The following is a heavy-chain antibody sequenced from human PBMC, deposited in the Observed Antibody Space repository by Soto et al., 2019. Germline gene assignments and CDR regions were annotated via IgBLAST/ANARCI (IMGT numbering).Heavy chain of an antibody. D-gene: IGHD2-2*01. CDR3: ARSQGSSTSLEIYYYYYYGMDV. CDR1: GGTFSSYA. Sequence: SVKVSCKASGGTFSSYAISWVRQAPGQGLEWMGGIIPISGTANYALKFQGRVTITADESTSTVYMELSSLRSEDTAVYFCARSQGSSTSLEIYYYYYYGMDVWDQGTTVTVSS. V-gene: IGHV1-69*13. J-gene: IGHJ6*02. CDR2: IIPISGTA.